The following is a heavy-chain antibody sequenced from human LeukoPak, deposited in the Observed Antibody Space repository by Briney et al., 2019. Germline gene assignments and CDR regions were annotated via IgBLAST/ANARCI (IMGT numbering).Heavy chain of an antibody. Sequence: SETLSLTCTVSGGSISSGGYYWSWIRQHPGKGLEWIGYIYYSGSTNYNPSLKSRVTISVDTSKNQFSLKLSSVTAADTAVYYCARGVLLWLGREVLPRSYYYYGMDVWGQGTTVTVSS. V-gene: IGHV4-31*03. CDR2: IYYSGST. D-gene: IGHD3-10*01. CDR1: GGSISSGGYY. CDR3: ARGVLLWLGREVLPRSYYYYGMDV. J-gene: IGHJ6*02.